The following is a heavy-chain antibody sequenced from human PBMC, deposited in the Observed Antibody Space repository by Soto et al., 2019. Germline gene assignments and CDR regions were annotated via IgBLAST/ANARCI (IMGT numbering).Heavy chain of an antibody. Sequence: QVQLQESGPGLVKPSQTLSLTCTVSGGSISSGGYYWSWIRQHPGKGLEWIGYIYYSGSTYFNPSLKSRVTISVDTSKNQFALKLSSVTAADTAVYYCARAYIAAAGQGYFQHWGQGTLVTVSS. V-gene: IGHV4-31*03. CDR3: ARAYIAAAGQGYFQH. D-gene: IGHD6-13*01. CDR2: IYYSGST. CDR1: GGSISSGGYY. J-gene: IGHJ1*01.